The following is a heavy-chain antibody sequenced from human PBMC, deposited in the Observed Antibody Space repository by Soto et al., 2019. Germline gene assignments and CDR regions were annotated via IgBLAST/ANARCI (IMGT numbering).Heavy chain of an antibody. CDR2: MSYSGRS. J-gene: IGHJ5*02. Sequence: QGRLQESGPGLVKPSETLSLSCTVSGGSLRTYYWCWLRQPPGKGLEWIVYMSYSGRSNYNHSLNSRVIMSLDTSKNQVTLKLSSVTAADTAVYYCARPRITSTAATFEPWGQGTLVTVSS. V-gene: IGHV4-59*01. CDR3: ARPRITSTAATFEP. CDR1: GGSLRTYY. D-gene: IGHD1-20*01.